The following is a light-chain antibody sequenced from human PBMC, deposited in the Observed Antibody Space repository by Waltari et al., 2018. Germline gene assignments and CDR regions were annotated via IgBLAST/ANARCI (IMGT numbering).Light chain of an antibody. V-gene: IGKV3-20*01. CDR1: QSVSGNY. CDR3: QQYSASPHVT. Sequence: VLTQSPGPLSLSPGERVTLPCRASQSVSGNYLAWYQQQPGQSPRLLIYETSSRATGVPDRFRGSGSGTEFTLTNDRLEPEDFAVYFCQQYSASPHVTFGPGTRLAIK. J-gene: IGKJ5*01. CDR2: ETS.